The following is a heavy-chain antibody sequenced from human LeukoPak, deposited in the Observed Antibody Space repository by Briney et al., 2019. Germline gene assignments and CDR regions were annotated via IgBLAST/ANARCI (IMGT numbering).Heavy chain of an antibody. J-gene: IGHJ3*02. Sequence: GGSLRLSCAASGFTFSGSSMHWVRQAPGKGLEWVAVIWYDGSNKNYVDSVKGRFTISKDNPKNTLYLQMNSLRAQGRAVYYCTRGKNFRADAFDIWGQGTIVTVSS. CDR1: GFTFSGSS. V-gene: IGHV3-33*01. CDR3: TRGKNFRADAFDI. CDR2: IWYDGSNK. D-gene: IGHD2/OR15-2a*01.